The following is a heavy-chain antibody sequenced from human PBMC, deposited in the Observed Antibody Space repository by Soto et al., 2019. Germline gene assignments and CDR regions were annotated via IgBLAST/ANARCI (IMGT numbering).Heavy chain of an antibody. V-gene: IGHV1-69*13. CDR3: ERHYYDSSGDYYPFDY. J-gene: IGHJ4*02. CDR2: IIPIFGTA. CDR1: GGTFSSYA. Sequence: SVKVSCKASGGTFSSYAISWVRQAPGQGLEWMGGIIPIFGTANYAQKFQGRVTITADESTSTAYMELSSLRSEDTAVYYCERHYYDSSGDYYPFDYWGQGTLVNVSS. D-gene: IGHD3-22*01.